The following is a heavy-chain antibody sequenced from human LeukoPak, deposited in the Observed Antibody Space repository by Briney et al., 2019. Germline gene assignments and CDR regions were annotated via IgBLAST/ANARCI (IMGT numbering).Heavy chain of an antibody. CDR1: GGSISSYY. CDR2: IYYSGST. CDR3: AREEYGDYYFDY. D-gene: IGHD4-17*01. V-gene: IGHV4-59*12. J-gene: IGHJ4*02. Sequence: PSETLSLTCTVSGGSISSYYWSWIRQPPGKGLEWIGYIYYSGSTNYNPSLKSRVTMSVDTSKNQFSLELSSVTAADTAVYYCAREEYGDYYFDYWGQGTLVTVSS.